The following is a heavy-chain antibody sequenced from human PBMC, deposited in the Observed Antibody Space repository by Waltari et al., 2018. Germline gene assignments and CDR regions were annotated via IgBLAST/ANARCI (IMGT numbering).Heavy chain of an antibody. CDR1: GDSISSSSYY. CDR3: VRHARTTSGGKHFDH. CDR2: MYYSGST. D-gene: IGHD2-15*01. V-gene: IGHV4-39*01. J-gene: IGHJ4*02. Sequence: QLQLQESGPGLVKASETLSLTCTVSGDSISSSSYYWGWFRKPPGQGLEWIGNMYYSGSTYYNPSLKSRVTISGDTSKSQFSLKLSSVTAADTSMYYCVRHARTTSGGKHFDHWGQGMLVTVSP.